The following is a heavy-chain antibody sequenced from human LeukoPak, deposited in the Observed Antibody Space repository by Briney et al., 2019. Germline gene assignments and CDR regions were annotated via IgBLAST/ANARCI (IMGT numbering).Heavy chain of an antibody. J-gene: IGHJ3*02. CDR2: ISSSSSYI. CDR3: ARELRYCSSTSCSYDAFDI. V-gene: IGHV3-21*01. D-gene: IGHD2-2*01. Sequence: GGSLRLSCAASGFTFSSYSMNWGRQAPGKGLEWVSSISSSSSYIYYADSVKGRFTISRDNAKNSLYLQMNSLRAEDTAVYYCARELRYCSSTSCSYDAFDIWGQGTMVTVSS. CDR1: GFTFSSYS.